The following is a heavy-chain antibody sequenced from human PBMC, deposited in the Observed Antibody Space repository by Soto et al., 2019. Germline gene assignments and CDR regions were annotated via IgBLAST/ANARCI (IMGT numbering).Heavy chain of an antibody. CDR1: VFSFNLHE. V-gene: IGHV3-48*03. CDR3: ARESEDLTSNFEY. J-gene: IGHJ4*02. Sequence: GGSLRLSCAASVFSFNLHEMNLVRQAPGKGLEWISYIGTSGSTKYYADSVQGRFTISRDNTKNSVYLEMNSLRGDDTGIYYCARESEDLTSNFEYWGQGTMVTVSS. CDR2: IGTSGSTK.